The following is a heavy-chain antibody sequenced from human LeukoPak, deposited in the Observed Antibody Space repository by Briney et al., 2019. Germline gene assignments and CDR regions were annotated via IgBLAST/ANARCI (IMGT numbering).Heavy chain of an antibody. CDR2: ISLTGET. CDR3: SRESGAFCQFGY. D-gene: IGHD1-26*01. Sequence: SETLSLTCGVSGGSISSTNWWSWVRHPPGQGLQWIGEISLTGETNYNPSLNGRVTMSLDKSRNQLSLKLTSVTAADTAIYYCSRESGAFCQFGYWGQGTLVIVPP. V-gene: IGHV4-4*02. J-gene: IGHJ4*02. CDR1: GGSISSTNW.